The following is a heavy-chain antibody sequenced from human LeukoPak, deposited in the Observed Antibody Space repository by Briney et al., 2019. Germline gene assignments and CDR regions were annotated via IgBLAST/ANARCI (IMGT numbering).Heavy chain of an antibody. CDR1: GYTLTELS. CDR2: FDPEDGET. J-gene: IGHJ3*02. D-gene: IGHD3-10*01. V-gene: IGHV1-24*01. Sequence: ASVKVSCKVSGYTLTELSMHWVRRAPGKGLEWMGGFDPEDGETIYAQKFQGRVTMTEDTSTDTAYMELSSLRSEDTAVYYCATALRMVRGVITHAFDIWGQGTMVTVSS. CDR3: ATALRMVRGVITHAFDI.